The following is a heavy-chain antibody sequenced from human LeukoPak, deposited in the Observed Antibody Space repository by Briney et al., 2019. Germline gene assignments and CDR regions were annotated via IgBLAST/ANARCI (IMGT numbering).Heavy chain of an antibody. CDR3: ARLSQQLVRIFDY. CDR1: GGSISSSSYY. D-gene: IGHD6-13*01. Sequence: SETLSLTCTVSGGSISSSSYYWGWIRQPPGKGLEWIGSIYYSGSTYYNPSLKSRVTISVDTSKNQFSLKLSSVTAADTAVYYCARLSQQLVRIFDYWGQGTLVTVSS. CDR2: IYYSGST. V-gene: IGHV4-39*01. J-gene: IGHJ4*02.